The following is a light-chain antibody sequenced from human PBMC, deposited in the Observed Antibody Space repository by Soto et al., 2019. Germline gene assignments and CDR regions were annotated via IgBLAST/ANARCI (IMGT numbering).Light chain of an antibody. CDR2: DAS. V-gene: IGKV3-11*01. J-gene: IGKJ5*01. CDR1: QSVSSY. Sequence: PGVRATLSCRASQSVSSYLAWYQQKPGQAPSLLIYDASSRATGIPARFSVSGSGTDFTLTISSLEPEDFAVYYCQQRSNWRSTFGQGTRLEI. CDR3: QQRSNWRST.